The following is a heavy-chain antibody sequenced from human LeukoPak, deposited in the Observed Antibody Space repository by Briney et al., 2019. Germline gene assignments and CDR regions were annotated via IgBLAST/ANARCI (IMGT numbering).Heavy chain of an antibody. CDR3: ARPKGLYQLLAPFDY. Sequence: ASVKVSCKASGCTFTSYYMHWVRQAPGQGLEWMGIINPSGGSTSYAQKFQGRVTMTRDTSTSTVYMELSSLRSEDTAVYYCARPKGLYQLLAPFDYWGQGTLVTVSS. J-gene: IGHJ4*02. CDR1: GCTFTSYY. D-gene: IGHD2-2*01. V-gene: IGHV1-46*03. CDR2: INPSGGST.